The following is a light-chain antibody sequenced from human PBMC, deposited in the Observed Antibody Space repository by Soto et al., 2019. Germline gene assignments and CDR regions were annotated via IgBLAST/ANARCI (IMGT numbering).Light chain of an antibody. V-gene: IGLV2-14*01. J-gene: IGLJ1*01. CDR1: SSDVGGYNY. Sequence: QSVLTQPASVSGSPGQSITISCTGTSSDVGGYNYVSWYQQHPGKAPKLMLYEVSNRPSGVSNRFSGSKSGNTASLTISGLQAEDEADYYCSSYTSSSTLSVFGTGTKLTVL. CDR2: EVS. CDR3: SSYTSSSTLSV.